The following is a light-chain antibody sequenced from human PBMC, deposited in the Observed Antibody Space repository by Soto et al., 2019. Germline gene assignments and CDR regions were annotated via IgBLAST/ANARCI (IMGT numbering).Light chain of an antibody. Sequence: EIVLTQXXXXLXXXPXERATLSXRASQSVSSSYLAWYQQKPGQAPRLLIYGASSRATGIPARFSGSGSETDFTLTISSLEPEDFAVYYCQHRMNWPLTFGQGTRLQI. CDR3: QHRMNWPLT. CDR1: QSVSSSY. J-gene: IGKJ5*01. CDR2: GAS. V-gene: IGKV3D-20*02.